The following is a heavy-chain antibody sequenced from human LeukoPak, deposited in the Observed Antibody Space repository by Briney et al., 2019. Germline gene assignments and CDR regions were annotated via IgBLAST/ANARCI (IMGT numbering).Heavy chain of an antibody. Sequence: GGSLRLSCAASGFTFSSYGMHWVRLAPGKGLEWVAVISYDGSNKYYADSVKGRFTISRDNSKNTLYLQMNSLRAEDTAVYYCAKGYCSGGSCYAFDYWGQGTLVTVSS. CDR2: ISYDGSNK. D-gene: IGHD2-15*01. CDR1: GFTFSSYG. J-gene: IGHJ4*02. CDR3: AKGYCSGGSCYAFDY. V-gene: IGHV3-30*18.